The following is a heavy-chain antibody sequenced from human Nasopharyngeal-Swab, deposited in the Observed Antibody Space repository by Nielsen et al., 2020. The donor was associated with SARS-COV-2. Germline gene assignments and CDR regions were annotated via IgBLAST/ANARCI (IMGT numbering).Heavy chain of an antibody. V-gene: IGHV3-73*01. J-gene: IGHJ4*02. D-gene: IGHD5-12*01. Sequence: GESLKISCAASGFAFSGSAMHWVRQASGKGLEWVGRIRSKAHNYAAVYAASVEGRSTISRDDSKKTAFLQMDSLKSEDTAVYFCVRQTGYHFDSWGQGTLVTVSS. CDR1: GFAFSGSA. CDR3: VRQTGYHFDS. CDR2: IRSKAHNYAA.